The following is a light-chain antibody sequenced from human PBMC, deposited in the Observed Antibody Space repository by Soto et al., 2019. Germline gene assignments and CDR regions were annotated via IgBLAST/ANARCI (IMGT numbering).Light chain of an antibody. Sequence: QAVVTQEPSFSVSPGGTVTLTCGLSSGSVSTSYYPSWYQQTPGQAPRTLIYSTDTRSSGVPDRFSGSILGNKAALTITGAQADDESDYYCGLYMGSGISVFGGGTQLTVL. V-gene: IGLV8-61*01. CDR3: GLYMGSGISV. J-gene: IGLJ3*02. CDR2: STD. CDR1: SGSVSTSYY.